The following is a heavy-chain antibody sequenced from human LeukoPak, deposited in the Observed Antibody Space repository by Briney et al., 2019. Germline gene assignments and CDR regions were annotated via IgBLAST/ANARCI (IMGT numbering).Heavy chain of an antibody. J-gene: IGHJ4*02. CDR1: GGSISSYY. CDR3: ARAISPSMVRGVDYFDY. Sequence: SETLSLTCTVSGGSISSYYWSWIRQPPGKGLEWIGYIYYSGSTNYNPSLKSRVTISVDTSKNQFSLKLSSVTAADTAVYYCARAISPSMVRGVDYFDYWGQGTLVTVSS. V-gene: IGHV4-59*01. D-gene: IGHD3-10*01. CDR2: IYYSGST.